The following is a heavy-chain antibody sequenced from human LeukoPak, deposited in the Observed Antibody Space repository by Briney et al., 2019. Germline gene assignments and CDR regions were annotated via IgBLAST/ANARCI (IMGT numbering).Heavy chain of an antibody. CDR1: GGSFSGYY. D-gene: IGHD1-1*01. CDR3: ARGRFNTYNFDS. Sequence: LSLTCAVSGGSFSGYYWSWIRQPPGKGLEWISYISSTGITKYYAESVKGRFTISRDNAENSLFLQMNSLRVEDTAVYYCARGRFNTYNFDSWGQGTLVTVSS. CDR2: ISSTGITK. J-gene: IGHJ4*02. V-gene: IGHV3-11*01.